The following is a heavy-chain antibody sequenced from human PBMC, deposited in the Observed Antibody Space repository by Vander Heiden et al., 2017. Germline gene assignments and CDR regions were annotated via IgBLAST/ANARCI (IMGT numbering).Heavy chain of an antibody. V-gene: IGHV3-30-3*01. Sequence: TSSSYAMHWVRQAPGKGLEWVAVISYDGSNKYYADSVKGRFTISRDNSKNTLYLQMNSLRAEDTAVYYCARDHGCSGGSCYLRMIFYYYYGMDVWGQGTTVTVSS. D-gene: IGHD2-15*01. CDR2: ISYDGSNK. CDR3: ARDHGCSGGSCYLRMIFYYYYGMDV. CDR1: TSSSYA. J-gene: IGHJ6*02.